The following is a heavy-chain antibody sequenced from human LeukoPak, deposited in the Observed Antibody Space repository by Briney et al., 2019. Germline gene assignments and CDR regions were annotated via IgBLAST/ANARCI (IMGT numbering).Heavy chain of an antibody. CDR1: GYTFTGYY. CDR3: ARGGGSGYYLPH. D-gene: IGHD3-22*01. CDR2: INPNSGGT. Sequence: ASVKVSCKASGYTFTGYYMHWARQAPGQGLEWMGWINPNSGGTNYAQRFQGRVTMTRDTSISTAYMELSRLRSDDTAVYYCARGGGSGYYLPHWGQGTLVTVSS. J-gene: IGHJ4*02. V-gene: IGHV1-2*02.